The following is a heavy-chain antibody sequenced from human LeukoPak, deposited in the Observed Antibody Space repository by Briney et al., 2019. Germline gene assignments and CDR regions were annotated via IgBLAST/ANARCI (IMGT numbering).Heavy chain of an antibody. V-gene: IGHV1-69*05. J-gene: IGHJ4*02. D-gene: IGHD1-26*01. Sequence: APVKVSCKASGGTFSSYAISWVRQAPGQGLEWMGGIIPIFGTANYAQKFQGRVTITTDESTSTAYMELSSLRSEDTAVYYCARGRRSGSPDYWGQGTLVTVSS. CDR1: GGTFSSYA. CDR3: ARGRRSGSPDY. CDR2: IIPIFGTA.